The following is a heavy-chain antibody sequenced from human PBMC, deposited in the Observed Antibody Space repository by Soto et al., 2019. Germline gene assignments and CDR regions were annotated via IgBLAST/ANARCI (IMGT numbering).Heavy chain of an antibody. CDR3: ARGKLGYNWFDP. V-gene: IGHV4-61*01. J-gene: IGHJ5*02. D-gene: IGHD6-6*01. CDR2: IYYSGST. CDR1: GGSVSSGSYY. Sequence: SETLSLTCTVSGGSVSSGSYYWSWIRQPPGKGLEWIGYIYYSGSTNYNPSLKSRVTISVDTSKNQFSLKLSSVTAADTAVYYCARGKLGYNWFDPWGQGTLVTAPQ.